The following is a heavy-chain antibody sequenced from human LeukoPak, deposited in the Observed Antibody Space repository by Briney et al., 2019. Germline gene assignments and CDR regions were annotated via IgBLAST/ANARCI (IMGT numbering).Heavy chain of an antibody. CDR3: AKPRRGFGEFMLDY. V-gene: IGHV3-23*01. D-gene: IGHD3-10*01. Sequence: PGGSLRLSCAASGFTFSNYALSWVRQAPGRGLEWVSAISGSGGSTYYADSVKGRFTISRDNSKNTLYLQMNSLRAEDTAVYYCAKPRRGFGEFMLDYWGQGTLVTVSS. CDR1: GFTFSNYA. CDR2: ISGSGGST. J-gene: IGHJ4*02.